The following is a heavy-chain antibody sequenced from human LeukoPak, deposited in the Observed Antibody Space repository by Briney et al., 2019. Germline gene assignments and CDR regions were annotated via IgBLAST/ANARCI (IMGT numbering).Heavy chain of an antibody. J-gene: IGHJ4*02. D-gene: IGHD4-11*01. Sequence: PSETLSLTCTVSGGSISSYYWSWIRQPPGKGLEWIGYIYYSGSTNYNPSLKSRVTISVDTSKNQFSLKLSSVTAADTAVYYCARLHDYRTRVIDYWGQGTLVTVSS. CDR2: IYYSGST. V-gene: IGHV4-59*08. CDR1: GGSISSYY. CDR3: ARLHDYRTRVIDY.